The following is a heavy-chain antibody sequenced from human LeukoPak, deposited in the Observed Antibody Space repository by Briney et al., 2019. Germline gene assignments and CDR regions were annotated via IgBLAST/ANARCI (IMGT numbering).Heavy chain of an antibody. Sequence: GGSLRLSCAASGFIVSHNYMTWVRQAPGKGLEWISVIYIDGNTYYADSVKGRFTISRDQANNTLYLQMNTLRDEDTAVYYCARGPRYSFYWGQGTLVSVSS. CDR3: ARGPRYSFY. J-gene: IGHJ4*02. CDR2: IYIDGNT. CDR1: GFIVSHNY. D-gene: IGHD6-13*01. V-gene: IGHV3-53*01.